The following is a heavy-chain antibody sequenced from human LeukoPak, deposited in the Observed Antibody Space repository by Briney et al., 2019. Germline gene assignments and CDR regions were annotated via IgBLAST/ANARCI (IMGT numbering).Heavy chain of an antibody. D-gene: IGHD2-2*01. V-gene: IGHV3-53*01. CDR2: IYSGGST. J-gene: IGHJ6*03. CDR1: GFTLSSNY. Sequence: GGSLRLSCAASGFTLSSNYMSWVLQAPGNRVEWVSVIYSGGSTYYADSVKGRFTISRDNSKNTLYLQMNSLRAEDTAVYYCARRGCRSTSCYDYYYYMDVWGKGTMVTVSS. CDR3: ARRGCRSTSCYDYYYYMDV.